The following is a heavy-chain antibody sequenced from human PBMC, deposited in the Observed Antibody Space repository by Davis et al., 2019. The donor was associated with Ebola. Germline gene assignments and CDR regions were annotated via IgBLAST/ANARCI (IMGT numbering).Heavy chain of an antibody. Sequence: GESLKISCAASGFTFSNHAMSWVRQAPGKGLEWVSTISGSSGSTFFADSLKGRFTISRDNSKNTLYLQMNSLRAEDTAVYYCAKAPVRFLEWFTTDYWGKGTLVTVSS. J-gene: IGHJ4*02. D-gene: IGHD3-3*01. CDR3: AKAPVRFLEWFTTDY. CDR2: ISGSSGST. V-gene: IGHV3-23*01. CDR1: GFTFSNHA.